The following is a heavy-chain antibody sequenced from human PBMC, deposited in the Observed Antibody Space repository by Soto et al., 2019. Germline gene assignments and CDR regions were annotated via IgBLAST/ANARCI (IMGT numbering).Heavy chain of an antibody. CDR1: GFTFINYA. Sequence: EVQVLESGGGLVQPGGSLRLSCAGSGFTFINYAMNWVRQAPGKGLEWVSSISGGGDAAFFPDSVRGRFTISRDNSKNTVTLQMTSLGVDDTAVYYCARKILGSTTRPNYWYFDLWGRGTLVTDSS. V-gene: IGHV3-23*01. CDR3: ARKILGSTTRPNYWYFDL. D-gene: IGHD7-27*01. CDR2: ISGGGDAA. J-gene: IGHJ2*01.